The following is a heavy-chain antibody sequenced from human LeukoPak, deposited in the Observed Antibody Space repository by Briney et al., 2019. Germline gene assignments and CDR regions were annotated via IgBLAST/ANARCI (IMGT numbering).Heavy chain of an antibody. Sequence: GGSLRLSCAASGFTFSRYAMHWVRKAPGKGLEWVAAISYDGSNKYYADSVKGRFTISRDNSKNTLYLQMNSLRAEDTAVYYCAKVGGQGGSIAVAWGWVEYYYYMDVWGKGTTVTVSS. CDR1: GFTFSRYA. J-gene: IGHJ6*03. CDR3: AKVGGQGGSIAVAWGWVEYYYYMDV. D-gene: IGHD6-19*01. CDR2: ISYDGSNK. V-gene: IGHV3-30*04.